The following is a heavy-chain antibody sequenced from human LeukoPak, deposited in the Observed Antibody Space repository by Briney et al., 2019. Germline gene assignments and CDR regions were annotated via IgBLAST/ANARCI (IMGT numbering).Heavy chain of an antibody. D-gene: IGHD5-24*01. Sequence: PSETLSLTCTVSGGSISSHYWSWIRQPPGKGLEWIGYIYYSGSTNYNPSLKSRVTISVDTSKNQFSLKLSSVTAADTAVYYCARDPHRDGYNDWGQGTLVTVSS. CDR3: ARDPHRDGYND. CDR1: GGSISSHY. J-gene: IGHJ4*02. CDR2: IYYSGST. V-gene: IGHV4-59*11.